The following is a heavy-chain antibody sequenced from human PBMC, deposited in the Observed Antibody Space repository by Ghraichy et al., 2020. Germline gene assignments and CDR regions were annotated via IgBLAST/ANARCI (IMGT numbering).Heavy chain of an antibody. CDR2: IIPILGIA. D-gene: IGHD3-3*01. CDR1: GGTFSSYA. Sequence: SVKVSCKASGGTFSSYAISWVRQAPGQGLEWMGRIIPILGIANYAQKFQGRVTITADKSTSTAYMELSSLRSEDTAVYYCARAYDPFPEEYAFDIWGQGTMVTVSS. V-gene: IGHV1-69*04. J-gene: IGHJ3*02. CDR3: ARAYDPFPEEYAFDI.